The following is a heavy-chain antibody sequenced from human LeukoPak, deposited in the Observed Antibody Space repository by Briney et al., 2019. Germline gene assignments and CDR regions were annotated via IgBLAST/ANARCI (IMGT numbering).Heavy chain of an antibody. J-gene: IGHJ4*02. CDR2: IRYNGNSK. CDR1: GFSFDNYG. D-gene: IGHD1-26*01. Sequence: PGGSLRLSCAASGFSFDNYGMHWVRQAPGKGLEWVAFIRYNGNSKYYADSVRGRFTISRDNYKNMLYLQMNSLRGEDTAVYYCAKEWELLTGWGQGTLVIVSS. V-gene: IGHV3-30*02. CDR3: AKEWELLTG.